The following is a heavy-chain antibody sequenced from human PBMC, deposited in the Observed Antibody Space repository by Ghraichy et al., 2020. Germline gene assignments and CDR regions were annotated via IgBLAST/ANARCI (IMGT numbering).Heavy chain of an antibody. Sequence: GESLNISCKGSGYSFTSYWIGWVRQMPGKGLEWMGIIYPGDSDTRYSPSFQGQVTISADKSISTAYLQWSSLKASDTAMYYCASPYCSGGSCYRDYAFDIWGQGTMVTVSS. J-gene: IGHJ3*02. D-gene: IGHD2-15*01. V-gene: IGHV5-51*01. CDR3: ASPYCSGGSCYRDYAFDI. CDR2: IYPGDSDT. CDR1: GYSFTSYW.